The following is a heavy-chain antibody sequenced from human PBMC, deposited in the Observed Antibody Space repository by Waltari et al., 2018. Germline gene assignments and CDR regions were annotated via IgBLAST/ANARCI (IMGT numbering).Heavy chain of an antibody. CDR2: ISYDGSNK. V-gene: IGHV3-30*01. Sequence: QVQLVESGGGVVQPGRSLRLSCAASGFTFSSYAMPWVRQAPGKGLEWVAVISYDGSNKYYADAVKGRFTISRDNSKNTLYLQMNSLRAEDTAVYYCARAQANYDFWSGYHDAFDIWGQGTMVTVSS. CDR3: ARAQANYDFWSGYHDAFDI. J-gene: IGHJ3*02. CDR1: GFTFSSYA. D-gene: IGHD3-3*01.